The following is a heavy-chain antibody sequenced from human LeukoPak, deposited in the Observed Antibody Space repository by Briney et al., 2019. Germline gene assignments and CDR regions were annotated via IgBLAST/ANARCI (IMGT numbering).Heavy chain of an antibody. J-gene: IGHJ6*03. CDR2: ISAYNGNT. CDR3: ARHGATPSYYYYMDV. V-gene: IGHV1-18*01. CDR1: GYTFTSYG. Sequence: ASVKVSCKASGYTFTSYGISWVRQAPRQGLEWMGWISAYNGNTNYAQKLQGRVTMTTDTSTSTAYMELRSLRSDDTAVYYCARHGATPSYYYYMDVWGKGNTVTVSS. D-gene: IGHD1-26*01.